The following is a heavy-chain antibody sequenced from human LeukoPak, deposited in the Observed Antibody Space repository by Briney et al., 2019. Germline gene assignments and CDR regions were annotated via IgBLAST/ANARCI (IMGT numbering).Heavy chain of an antibody. CDR1: GYSISSGYY. J-gene: IGHJ3*02. V-gene: IGHV4-38-2*02. Sequence: SETLSLTCTVSGYSISSGYYWGWIRQPPGKGLEWIGSIYHSGSTYYNPSLKRRVTISVDTSKNHFSLKLSSVTAADTAVYYCASPGGYAFDIWGQGTMVTASS. CDR3: ASPGGYAFDI. CDR2: IYHSGST. D-gene: IGHD3-10*01.